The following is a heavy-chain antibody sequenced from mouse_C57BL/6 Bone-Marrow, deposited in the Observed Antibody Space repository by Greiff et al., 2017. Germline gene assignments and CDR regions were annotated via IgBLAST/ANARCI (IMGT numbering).Heavy chain of an antibody. Sequence: VQLQQSGAELVRPGASVTLSCKASGYTFTDYEMHWVKQTPVHGLEWIGAIDPETGGTAYNQKFKGKAILTADKSSSTAYMELRSLTSEDSAVYYCARGGPKGVFDYWGQGTTLTVSS. CDR1: GYTFTDYE. V-gene: IGHV1-15*01. CDR2: IDPETGGT. CDR3: ARGGPKGVFDY. J-gene: IGHJ2*01.